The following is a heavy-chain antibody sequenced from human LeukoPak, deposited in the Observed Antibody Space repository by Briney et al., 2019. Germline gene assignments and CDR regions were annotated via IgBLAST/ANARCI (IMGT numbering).Heavy chain of an antibody. V-gene: IGHV4-38-2*02. CDR2: MYHSGDT. CDR3: ARDYGSGRYYTVWRAGIDC. J-gene: IGHJ4*02. Sequence: SETLSLTCSVSDYSISSGYYWGWIRQPPGKGLEWIGSMYHSGDTYYNPSLKSRVTISVDTSKNQFSLELSSVTAADTAVYYCARDYGSGRYYTVWRAGIDCWGQGTLVTVSS. CDR1: DYSISSGYY. D-gene: IGHD3-10*01.